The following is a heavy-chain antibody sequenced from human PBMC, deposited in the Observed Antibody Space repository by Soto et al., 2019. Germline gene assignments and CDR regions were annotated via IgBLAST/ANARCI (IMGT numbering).Heavy chain of an antibody. Sequence: SETLSLTCAVSGGSISGSYYYWAWLRQSPGKGPEWIGSVFYTGFTSYNPSLRSRVSMSIDTSKDQFSLKLKSVTAADTALYFCARQRTSVVTQAYFDVWGPGSLVTVSS. V-gene: IGHV4-39*01. J-gene: IGHJ4*02. D-gene: IGHD2-21*02. CDR1: GGSISGSYYY. CDR3: ARQRTSVVTQAYFDV. CDR2: VFYTGFT.